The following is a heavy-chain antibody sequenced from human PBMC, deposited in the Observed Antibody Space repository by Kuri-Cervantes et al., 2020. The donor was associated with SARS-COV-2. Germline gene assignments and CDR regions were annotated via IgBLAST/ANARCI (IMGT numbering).Heavy chain of an antibody. CDR3: AKDRGYPTGYFDY. CDR1: GFTFSSYG. V-gene: IGHV3-30*02. D-gene: IGHD5-12*01. J-gene: IGHJ4*02. CDR2: IRYDGSNK. Sequence: GGSLRLSCAASGFTFSSYGMHWVRQAPGKGLEWVAFIRYDGSNKYYVDSVKGRFTISRDNSKNTLYLQMNSLRAEDTAVYYCAKDRGYPTGYFDYWGQGTLVTVSS.